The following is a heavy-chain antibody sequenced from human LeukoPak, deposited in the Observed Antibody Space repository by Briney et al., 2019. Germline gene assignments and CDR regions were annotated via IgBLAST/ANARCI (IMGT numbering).Heavy chain of an antibody. Sequence: GRSLRLSCAASEFICSSYDWVRQAPGKGLEWVAVLWFGGSKKFYGNSVKGRFTISRDNSKNTLFLQMNSLRAEDTAIYYCARGLRTDDVVAADCLLDFWGQGTLLTVSS. D-gene: IGHD6-13*01. CDR2: LWFGGSKK. J-gene: IGHJ4*02. CDR1: EFICSSY. V-gene: IGHV3-33*08. CDR3: ARGLRTDDVVAADCLLDF.